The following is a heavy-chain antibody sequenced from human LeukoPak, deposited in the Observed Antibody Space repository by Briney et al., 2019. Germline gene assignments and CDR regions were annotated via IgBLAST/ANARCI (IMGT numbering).Heavy chain of an antibody. J-gene: IGHJ6*02. CDR2: IHYSGST. Sequence: IPSETLSLTCTVSGGSISDSYWSWIRQPPGKGLEWIGYIHYSGSTNYNPSLKSRVTMSVDTSKSQLSLRLSSVTAADTAVYYCARDPSTYSSSWPYGMDIWGQGTTVTVSS. CDR1: GGSISDSY. V-gene: IGHV4-59*01. CDR3: ARDPSTYSSSWPYGMDI. D-gene: IGHD6-13*01.